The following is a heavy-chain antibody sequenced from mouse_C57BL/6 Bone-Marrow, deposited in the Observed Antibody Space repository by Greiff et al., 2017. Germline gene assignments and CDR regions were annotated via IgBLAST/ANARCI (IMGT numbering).Heavy chain of an antibody. CDR2: IDPENGDT. V-gene: IGHV14-4*01. CDR3: TPFYGIYPYYFDY. D-gene: IGHD2-1*01. J-gene: IGHJ2*01. Sequence: EVQLQQSGAELVRPGASVKLSCTASGFNIKDDYMHWVKQRPEQGLEWIGWIDPENGDTEYASKFQGKATITADTSSNTAYLQLSSLTSEDTAVYYCTPFYGIYPYYFDYWGQGTTLTVSS. CDR1: GFNIKDDY.